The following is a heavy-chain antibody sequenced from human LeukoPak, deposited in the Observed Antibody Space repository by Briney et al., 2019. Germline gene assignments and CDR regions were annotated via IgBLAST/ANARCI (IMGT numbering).Heavy chain of an antibody. D-gene: IGHD6-13*01. Sequence: PSETLSLTCTVSGYSISSGYYWGWIRQPPGKGLEWIGSIYHSGSTYYNPSLKSRVTISVDTSKNQFSLKLSSVTAADTAVYYCASISSSWYPLPDYWSQGTLVTVSS. CDR3: ASISSSWYPLPDY. V-gene: IGHV4-38-2*02. CDR1: GYSISSGYY. J-gene: IGHJ4*02. CDR2: IYHSGST.